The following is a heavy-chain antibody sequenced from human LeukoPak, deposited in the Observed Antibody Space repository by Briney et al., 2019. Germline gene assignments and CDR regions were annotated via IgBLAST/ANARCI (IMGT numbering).Heavy chain of an antibody. CDR1: GGTFSSYA. CDR3: AGVPPSIAAAQYYFDY. D-gene: IGHD6-13*01. J-gene: IGHJ4*02. V-gene: IGHV1-69*04. CDR2: IIPILGIA. Sequence: SVKVSCKASGGTFSSYAISWVRQAPGQGLEWMGRIIPILGIANYAQKFQGRVTITADKSTSTAYMELSSLRSEDTAVYYCAGVPPSIAAAQYYFDYWGQGTLVTVSS.